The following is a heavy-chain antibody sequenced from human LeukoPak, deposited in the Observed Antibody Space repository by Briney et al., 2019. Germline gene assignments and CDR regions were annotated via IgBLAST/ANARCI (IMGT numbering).Heavy chain of an antibody. CDR3: VNTHGSGSYNN. Sequence: GGSLRLSCSASGFTFSHYAMHWVRQAPGKGLEYVSAIGTTGGSTCYADSVKGRFTISRENSKNTLYLQMSSLRPEDTAVYYCVNTHGSGSYNNWGQGTLVTVSS. D-gene: IGHD3-10*01. V-gene: IGHV3-64D*06. J-gene: IGHJ4*02. CDR2: IGTTGGST. CDR1: GFTFSHYA.